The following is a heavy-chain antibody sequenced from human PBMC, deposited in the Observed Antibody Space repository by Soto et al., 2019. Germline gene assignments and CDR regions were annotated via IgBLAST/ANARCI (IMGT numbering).Heavy chain of an antibody. CDR1: GYTFTGYY. Sequence: ASVKVSCKASGYTFTGYYSHWVRQAPGQGLEWMGWINPNSGGTNYAQKFQGWVTMTRDTSISTAYMELSRLRSDDTAVYYCAREDIVVVPAAMGGYYYYGMDVWGQGTTVTVSS. V-gene: IGHV1-2*04. CDR2: INPNSGGT. J-gene: IGHJ6*02. D-gene: IGHD2-2*01. CDR3: AREDIVVVPAAMGGYYYYGMDV.